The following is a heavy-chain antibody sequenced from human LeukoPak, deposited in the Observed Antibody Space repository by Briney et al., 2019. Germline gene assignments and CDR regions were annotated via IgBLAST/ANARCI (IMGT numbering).Heavy chain of an antibody. V-gene: IGHV3-30*02. CDR3: ARDRSGYYYYFDY. D-gene: IGHD3-22*01. J-gene: IGHJ4*02. Sequence: PGGSLRLSCAASGFTFSSYGMHWVRLAPGKGLEWVAFIRYDGSIKYYADSVKGRFTISRDNSKNTLYLQMNSLRAEDTAVYYCARDRSGYYYYFDYWGQGTLVTVSS. CDR1: GFTFSSYG. CDR2: IRYDGSIK.